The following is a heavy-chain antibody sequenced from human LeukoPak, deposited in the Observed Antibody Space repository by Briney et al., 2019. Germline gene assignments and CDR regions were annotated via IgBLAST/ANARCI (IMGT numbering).Heavy chain of an antibody. D-gene: IGHD4-17*01. CDR3: AKGTHYGDYLSV. CDR2: ISYDGSNK. Sequence: GGSLRLSCAASGFTFSSYGMHWVRQAPGKGLEWVAVISYDGSNKYYADSVKGRFTISRDNAKNSLYLQMNSLRAEDTALYYCAKGTHYGDYLSVWGQGTLVTVSS. CDR1: GFTFSSYG. V-gene: IGHV3-30*18. J-gene: IGHJ4*02.